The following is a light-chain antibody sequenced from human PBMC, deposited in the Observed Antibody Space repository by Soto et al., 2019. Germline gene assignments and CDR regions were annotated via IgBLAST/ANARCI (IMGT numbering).Light chain of an antibody. CDR3: QHYNTYPWT. CDR2: KAS. CDR1: QSISSW. J-gene: IGKJ1*01. V-gene: IGKV1-5*03. Sequence: EIQMTQSPSTLCASVGDRVTIAFRAIQSISSWLAWYQQRPGKAPKLLIYKASTLESGVPSRFSGSGSGTEFTLTISSLQPGDFATYYCQHYNTYPWTFGQRTMVDIK.